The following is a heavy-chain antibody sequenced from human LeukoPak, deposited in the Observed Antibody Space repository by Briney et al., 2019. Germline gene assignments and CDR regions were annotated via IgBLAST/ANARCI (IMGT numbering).Heavy chain of an antibody. CDR3: ARVGGGAYYYGMDV. D-gene: IGHD3-16*01. Sequence: SETLSLTCTVSGGPISSYYWSWVRQPPGKGLEWIGYIYYSGSTNYNPPLKSRVTIAEDTSKNQFSLKLSSVAAAATAVYYCARVGGGAYYYGMDVWGQGTTVSVFS. CDR1: GGPISSYY. J-gene: IGHJ6*02. V-gene: IGHV4-59*08. CDR2: IYYSGST.